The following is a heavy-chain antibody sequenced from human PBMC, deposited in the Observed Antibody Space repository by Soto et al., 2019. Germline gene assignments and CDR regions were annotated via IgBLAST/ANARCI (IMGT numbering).Heavy chain of an antibody. V-gene: IGHV1-3*01. Sequence: RASVKVSCKASGYTFTSYAMHWVRQAPGQRLEWMGWINAGNGNTKYSQKFQGRVTITRDTSASTAYMELSSLRSEDTAVYYCAREHDSSGYPYCFDYWGQGTLVTVSS. D-gene: IGHD3-22*01. CDR1: GYTFTSYA. CDR2: INAGNGNT. CDR3: AREHDSSGYPYCFDY. J-gene: IGHJ4*02.